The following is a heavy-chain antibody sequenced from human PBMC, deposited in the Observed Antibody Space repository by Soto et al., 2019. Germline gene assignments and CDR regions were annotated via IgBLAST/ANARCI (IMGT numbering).Heavy chain of an antibody. CDR2: MNPNSGNT. CDR1: GYTFTSYD. Sequence: ASVKVSCKASGYTFTSYDINWVRQATGQGLEWMGWMNPNSGNTGYAQKFQGRVTMTRNTSISTAYMELSSLRSEDTAVYYCARAPVGARYYDFWSGPRSGNAFDIWGQGTMVTV. CDR3: ARAPVGARYYDFWSGPRSGNAFDI. D-gene: IGHD3-3*01. J-gene: IGHJ3*02. V-gene: IGHV1-8*01.